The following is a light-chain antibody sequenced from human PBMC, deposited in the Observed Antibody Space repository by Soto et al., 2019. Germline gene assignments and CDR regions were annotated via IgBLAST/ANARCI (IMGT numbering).Light chain of an antibody. Sequence: QSALTQPASVSGSPGQSITISCTGTSSDVGSYNLVSWYQQHPGKAPKLMIYEGSKRPSGVSNRFSGSKSGNTASLTISGLQAEDEADYSCSSYAGSNNLVFGGGTKLTVL. CDR2: EGS. CDR3: SSYAGSNNLV. V-gene: IGLV2-23*01. CDR1: SSDVGSYNL. J-gene: IGLJ2*01.